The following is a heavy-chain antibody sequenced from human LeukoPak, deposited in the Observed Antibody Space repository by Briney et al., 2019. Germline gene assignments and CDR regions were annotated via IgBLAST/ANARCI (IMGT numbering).Heavy chain of an antibody. CDR3: TPGLSSNSGYGIAA. CDR1: GFAFSNAW. J-gene: IGHJ5*02. CDR2: IKSTTDGGTT. V-gene: IGHV3-15*01. Sequence: PGGSLRLSCAASGFAFSNAWLNWVRQAPGKGLEWVGRIKSTTDGGTTDYTAPVKGRFTISRDDSKTTLYLQMISLTTDDTAVYYCTPGLSSNSGYGIAAWGQGTLVIVSS. D-gene: IGHD6-13*01.